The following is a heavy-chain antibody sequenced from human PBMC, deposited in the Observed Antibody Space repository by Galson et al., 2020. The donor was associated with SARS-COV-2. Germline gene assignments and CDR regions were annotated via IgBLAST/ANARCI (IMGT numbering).Heavy chain of an antibody. D-gene: IGHD4-17*01. V-gene: IGHV3-30*04. CDR2: ISYDGTTE. CDR3: AREGPTVTTSEIDY. Sequence: GESLKISCAASGFTFSDFAMHWVRQAPGKGLEWVAIISYDGTTEYNADSVKGRFTISRDTSKNTVYLQMHTLRGDDTAVYYCAREGPTVTTSEIDYWGQGTLVTVSS. CDR1: GFTFSDFA. J-gene: IGHJ4*02.